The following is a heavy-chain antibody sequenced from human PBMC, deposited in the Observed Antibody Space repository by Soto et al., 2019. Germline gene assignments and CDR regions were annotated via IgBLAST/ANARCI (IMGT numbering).Heavy chain of an antibody. V-gene: IGHV3-23*01. J-gene: IGHJ4*02. D-gene: IGHD3-22*01. Sequence: GGSLRLSCAASGFTFNIYAMTWVRQAPGKGLEWVSAISRNGDITYYADSVEGRFSISRDNSKNTLYLQMNSLRAEDTSVYYCAKDRYLDHDSRGYLFDNWGQGTLVTVSS. CDR2: ISRNGDIT. CDR1: GFTFNIYA. CDR3: AKDRYLDHDSRGYLFDN.